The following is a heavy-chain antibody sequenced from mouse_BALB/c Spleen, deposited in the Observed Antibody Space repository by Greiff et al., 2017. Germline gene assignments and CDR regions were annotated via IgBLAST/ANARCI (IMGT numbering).Heavy chain of an antibody. V-gene: IGHV5-9-4*01. D-gene: IGHD1-2*01. Sequence: EVHLVESGGGLVKPGGSLKLSCAASGFTFSSYAMSWVRQSPEKRLEWVAEISSGGSYTYYPDTVTGRFTISRDNAKNTLYLEMSSLRSEDTAMYYCARRSITKDFDYWGQGTTLTVSS. J-gene: IGHJ2*01. CDR2: ISSGGSYT. CDR3: ARRSITKDFDY. CDR1: GFTFSSYA.